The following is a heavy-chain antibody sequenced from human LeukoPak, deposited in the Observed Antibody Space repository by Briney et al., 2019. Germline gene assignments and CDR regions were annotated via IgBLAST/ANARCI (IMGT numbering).Heavy chain of an antibody. J-gene: IGHJ4*02. CDR1: GFTVSSNS. D-gene: IGHD6-19*01. CDR2: ISGSGGST. Sequence: GGSLRLSCTVSGFTVSSNSMSWVRQAPGKGLEWVSAISGSGGSTYYADSVKGRFTISRDNSKNTLYLQMNSLRAEDTAVYYCAKYSSGEEYYFDYWGQGTLVTVSS. CDR3: AKYSSGEEYYFDY. V-gene: IGHV3-23*01.